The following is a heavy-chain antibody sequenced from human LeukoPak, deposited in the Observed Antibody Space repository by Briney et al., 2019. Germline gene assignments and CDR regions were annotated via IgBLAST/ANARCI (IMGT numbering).Heavy chain of an antibody. D-gene: IGHD3-3*01. Sequence: KPSETLSLTCTVSGGSISSYYWSWIRQPPGKGLEWIGYIYYSGSTNYNPSLKSRVTISVDTSKNQFSLKLSSVTAADTAVYYCARDFYDFWSGRFDPWGQGTLVTVSS. CDR3: ARDFYDFWSGRFDP. V-gene: IGHV4-59*01. CDR1: GGSISSYY. CDR2: IYYSGST. J-gene: IGHJ5*02.